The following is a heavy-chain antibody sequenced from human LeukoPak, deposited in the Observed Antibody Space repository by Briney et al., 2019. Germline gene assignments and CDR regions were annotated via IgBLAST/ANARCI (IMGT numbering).Heavy chain of an antibody. V-gene: IGHV3-15*01. CDR3: ARETYYYDSSGYWSSKCFDY. J-gene: IGHJ4*02. CDR2: IKSKTDGGTT. CDR1: GLTFSNAW. Sequence: PGGSLRLSCAASGLTFSNAWMSWVRQAPGKGLEWVGRIKSKTDGGTTDYAAPVKGRFTISRDDSKNTLYLQMNSLKTEDTAVYYCARETYYYDSSGYWSSKCFDYWGQGTLVTVSS. D-gene: IGHD3-22*01.